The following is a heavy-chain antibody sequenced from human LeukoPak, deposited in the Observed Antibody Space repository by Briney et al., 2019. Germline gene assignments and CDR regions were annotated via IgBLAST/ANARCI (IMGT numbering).Heavy chain of an antibody. CDR3: ARGGGTYDYFDY. V-gene: IGHV2-70*04. CDR1: GFSLSDSSMS. J-gene: IGHJ4*02. D-gene: IGHD4-17*01. Sequence: SGPTLVNPTQTLTLTCTFSGFSLSDSSMSLSWIRLPPGKALEWLGRIDWDDKKFYSTSLKTRLTISKGTSKNQVVLTMTNMDPVDTATYYCARGGGTYDYFDYWGQGTLVTVSS. CDR2: IDWDDKK.